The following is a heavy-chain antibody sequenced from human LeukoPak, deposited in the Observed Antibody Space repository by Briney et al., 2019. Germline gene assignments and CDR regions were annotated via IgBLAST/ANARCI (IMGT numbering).Heavy chain of an antibody. CDR3: ARQLGGSSYYFDF. Sequence: GESLKISCKGSGYIFTGYWIAWVRQVPGKGLEWMATIFPGDSNPRYSPSFQGQVSISAGKSIHTAYLQWNNLKPSDTGIYYCARQLGGSSYYFDFWGQGTRVTVSS. CDR2: IFPGDSNP. J-gene: IGHJ4*02. CDR1: GYIFTGYW. V-gene: IGHV5-51*01. D-gene: IGHD1-1*01.